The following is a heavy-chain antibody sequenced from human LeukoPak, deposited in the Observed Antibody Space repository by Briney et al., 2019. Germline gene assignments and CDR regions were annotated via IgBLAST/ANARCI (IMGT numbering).Heavy chain of an antibody. D-gene: IGHD5-18*01. CDR3: ASQLWPRSGWFDP. J-gene: IGHJ5*02. V-gene: IGHV4-59*08. Sequence: PSETLSLTCTVSGGSISSYYWSWIRQPPGKGLEWIGYIYYSGSTNYNPSLKSRVTISVDTSKNQFSLKLSSVTAADTAAYYCASQLWPRSGWFDPWGQGTLVTVSS. CDR2: IYYSGST. CDR1: GGSISSYY.